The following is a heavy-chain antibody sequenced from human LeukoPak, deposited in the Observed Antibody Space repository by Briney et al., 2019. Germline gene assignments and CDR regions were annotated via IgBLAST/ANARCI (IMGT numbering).Heavy chain of an antibody. V-gene: IGHV3-15*01. CDR2: IKSKTDGGTT. D-gene: IGHD1-1*01. Sequence: PGGSLRLSCAASGFTFSNAWMSWVRQAPGKGLEWVGRIKSKTDGGTTDYAAAVKGRFTISRDDSKNTLYLQMNSLKTEDTAVYYCTTDTTTADDAFDIWGQGTMVTVSS. CDR3: TTDTTTADDAFDI. J-gene: IGHJ3*02. CDR1: GFTFSNAW.